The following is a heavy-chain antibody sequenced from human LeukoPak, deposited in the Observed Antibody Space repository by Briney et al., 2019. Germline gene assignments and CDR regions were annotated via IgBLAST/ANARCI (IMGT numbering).Heavy chain of an antibody. J-gene: IGHJ6*02. CDR1: GFTFSSYS. V-gene: IGHV3-21*01. CDR3: ARDHPASYYYGMDV. D-gene: IGHD2-2*01. CDR2: ISSSSSYI. Sequence: PGGSLRLSCAASGFTFSSYSMNWVRQAPGKGLEWVSSISSSSSYIYYADSVKGRITISRDNAKNSLYLQMNSLRAEDTAVYYCARDHPASYYYGMDVWGQGTTVTVSS.